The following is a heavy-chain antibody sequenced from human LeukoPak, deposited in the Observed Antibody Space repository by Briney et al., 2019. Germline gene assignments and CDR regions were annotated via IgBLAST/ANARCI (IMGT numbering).Heavy chain of an antibody. CDR2: ISSDGGTT. CDR3: ARVYIAGMTGPYSPDY. CDR1: GFMFRTYA. V-gene: IGHV3-64*02. J-gene: IGHJ4*02. Sequence: GGSLRLSCAASGFMFRTYAMHWVRQAPGKGLEYVSGISSDGGTTNYADSVKGRFTISRDNSKNTLYLQVGSLRPEDMAVYYCARVYIAGMTGPYSPDYWGQGTLVTVSS. D-gene: IGHD3-9*01.